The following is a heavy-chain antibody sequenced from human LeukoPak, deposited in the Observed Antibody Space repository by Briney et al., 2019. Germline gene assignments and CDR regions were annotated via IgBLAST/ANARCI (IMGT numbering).Heavy chain of an antibody. J-gene: IGHJ4*02. CDR1: GFTFSSYS. CDR2: ITRSSIYI. D-gene: IGHD3-22*01. CDR3: ARAEGTYYYDSSGYYQSYYFDY. V-gene: IGHV3-21*01. Sequence: GGSLRLSCAASGFTFSSYSMNWVRQAPGKGLEWVSSITRSSIYIYYADSLKGRFTISRDNAKNSLYLQMNSLRAEDTAVYYCARAEGTYYYDSSGYYQSYYFDYWGQGTLVTVSS.